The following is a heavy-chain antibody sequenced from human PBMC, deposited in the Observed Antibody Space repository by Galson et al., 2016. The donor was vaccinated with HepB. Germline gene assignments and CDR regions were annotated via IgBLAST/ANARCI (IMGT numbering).Heavy chain of an antibody. CDR3: SRDWGSSWCLH. V-gene: IGHV3-66*01. D-gene: IGHD6-13*01. Sequence: SLRLSCAGSGFTVSRDYMSWVRQAPGKGLEWVSVIYSRGSAYYADSVKGRFTIYRDNSKNTLYLQMNSLKAEDTAVYYCSRDWGSSWCLHWGQGTLVTVSS. CDR1: GFTVSRDY. J-gene: IGHJ4*02. CDR2: IYSRGSA.